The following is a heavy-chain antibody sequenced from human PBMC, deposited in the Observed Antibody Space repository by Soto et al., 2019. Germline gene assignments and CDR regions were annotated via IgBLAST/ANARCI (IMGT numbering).Heavy chain of an antibody. D-gene: IGHD1-26*01. CDR2: IIPILGIA. V-gene: IGHV1-69*02. CDR3: ARRGGSGSPFDY. Sequence: SVKVSCKASGGTFSSYTISWVRQAPGQGLEWMGRIIPILGIANYAQKFQGRVTITADKSTSTAYMELSSLRSEDTAVYYCARRGGSGSPFDYSGQGTLVTLSS. J-gene: IGHJ4*02. CDR1: GGTFSSYT.